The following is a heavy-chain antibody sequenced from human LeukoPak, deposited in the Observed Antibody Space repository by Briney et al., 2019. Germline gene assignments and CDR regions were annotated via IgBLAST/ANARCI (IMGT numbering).Heavy chain of an antibody. D-gene: IGHD6-13*01. CDR2: ISGSGGST. J-gene: IGHJ6*02. CDR3: AKDIAAAGRIVYYYYGMDV. V-gene: IGHV3-23*01. CDR1: GFTFSSYA. Sequence: GGSLSLSCAASGFTFSSYAMSWVRQAPGKGLEWVSAISGSGGSTYYADSVKGRFTISRDNSKNTLYLQMNSLRAEDTAVYYCAKDIAAAGRIVYYYYGMDVWGQGTTVTVSS.